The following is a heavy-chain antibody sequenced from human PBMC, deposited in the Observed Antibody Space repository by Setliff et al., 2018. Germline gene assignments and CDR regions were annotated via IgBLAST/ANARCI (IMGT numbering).Heavy chain of an antibody. CDR3: ARHPSSVWYVVPHFDY. CDR1: GASISSYY. J-gene: IGHJ4*02. D-gene: IGHD6-19*01. Sequence: SETLSLTCSVSGASISSYYWSWIRQPPGKGLEWIGYIYTSGTTKYNPSLKSRVTISIDTSKSQFSLNLSSVTAADTAVYYCARHPSSVWYVVPHFDYWGQGTLVTVSS. V-gene: IGHV4-59*08. CDR2: IYTSGTT.